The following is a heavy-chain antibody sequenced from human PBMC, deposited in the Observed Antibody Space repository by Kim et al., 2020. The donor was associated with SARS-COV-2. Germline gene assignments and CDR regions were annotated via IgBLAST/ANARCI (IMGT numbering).Heavy chain of an antibody. D-gene: IGHD3-3*01. Sequence: GGSLRLSCAASGFTLSSFGIHWVRQAPGKGLEWVAVVSHDGRDKIYADSVKGQFTISRDDSKNTVYLQMNSLRAEDTAVYYCAKDVSDIWRGSRYYYYGMDVWGQGTTVTVSS. CDR2: VSHDGRDK. CDR3: AKDVSDIWRGSRYYYYGMDV. V-gene: IGHV3-30*18. CDR1: GFTLSSFG. J-gene: IGHJ6*02.